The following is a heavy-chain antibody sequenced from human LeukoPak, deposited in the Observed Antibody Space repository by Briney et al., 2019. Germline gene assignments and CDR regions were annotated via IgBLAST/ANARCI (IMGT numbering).Heavy chain of an antibody. CDR1: GYTFTSYG. CDR2: ISGYNGNT. CDR3: ARAGNIVVVPAAEVRYNWFDP. J-gene: IGHJ5*02. D-gene: IGHD2-2*01. Sequence: GASVKVSCNASGYTFTSYGITWVRQAPGQGLEWMGWISGYNGNTNYAQKLQGRVTMTTDTSTSTAYMELRSLRSDDTAVYYCARAGNIVVVPAAEVRYNWFDPWGQGTLVTVSS. V-gene: IGHV1-18*01.